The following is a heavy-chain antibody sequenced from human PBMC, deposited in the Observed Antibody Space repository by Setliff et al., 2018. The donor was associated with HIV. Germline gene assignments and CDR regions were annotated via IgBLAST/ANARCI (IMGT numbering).Heavy chain of an antibody. J-gene: IGHJ4*02. CDR1: GYTFSNYG. CDR2: ISAYNGNT. Sequence: ASVKVSCKASGYTFSNYGISWVRQAPGQGLEWMGWISAYNGNTNYAQKLQGRVTMTTDTSTSTAYMELRSLRSDDTAVYYCARDGWWRQYDYGIDYWGQGTLVTVSS. D-gene: IGHD4-17*01. V-gene: IGHV1-18*01. CDR3: ARDGWWRQYDYGIDY.